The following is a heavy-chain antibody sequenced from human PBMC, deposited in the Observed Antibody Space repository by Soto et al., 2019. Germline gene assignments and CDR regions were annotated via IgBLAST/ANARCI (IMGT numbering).Heavy chain of an antibody. J-gene: IGHJ5*02. Sequence: QLQLQESGPGLVKPSETLSLTCTVSSGSIISSNYYWAWIRQPPEKGLEWIATIYYSGSTYYSPSLKSRVPISVDTSRNQFSLRLASVTAADTAVYYCARLNKPGWFDPWGQGTLVTVSP. CDR1: SGSIISSNYY. CDR2: IYYSGST. CDR3: ARLNKPGWFDP. V-gene: IGHV4-39*01.